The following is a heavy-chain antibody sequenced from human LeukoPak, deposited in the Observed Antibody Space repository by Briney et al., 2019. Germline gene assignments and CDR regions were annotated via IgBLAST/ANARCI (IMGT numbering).Heavy chain of an antibody. V-gene: IGHV3-23*01. J-gene: IGHJ4*02. Sequence: GGSLRLSCAASGFTFSNYAMSWVRQAPGKGLEWVSGISGSDGTTYYADSVKGRFTISRDNAKNSLYLQMNSLRVEDTAVYYCARARRGATDYFDYWGQGTLVTVSS. D-gene: IGHD1-26*01. CDR1: GFTFSNYA. CDR3: ARARRGATDYFDY. CDR2: ISGSDGTT.